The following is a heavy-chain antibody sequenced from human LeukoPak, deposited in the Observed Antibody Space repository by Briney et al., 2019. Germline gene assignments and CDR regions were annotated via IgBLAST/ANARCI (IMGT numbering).Heavy chain of an antibody. Sequence: KPSQTLSLTCTVSGGSISTYYWSWVRQAPGKWPEWISYIRSSGSIIKYADSMKGRFTISRDNAKNSLFLQMNSLRDEDTAVYYCAREARTAYGMDVWGQGTTVTVSS. D-gene: IGHD1-14*01. CDR2: IRSSGSII. J-gene: IGHJ6*02. CDR3: AREARTAYGMDV. CDR1: GGSISTYY. V-gene: IGHV3-11*04.